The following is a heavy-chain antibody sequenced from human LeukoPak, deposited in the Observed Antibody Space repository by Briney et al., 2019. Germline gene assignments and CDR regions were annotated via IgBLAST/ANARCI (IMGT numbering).Heavy chain of an antibody. Sequence: RASVKVSCKASGGTFSSYAISWVRQAPGQGLEWMGGIIPIFGTANYAQKFQGRVTITADESTSTAYMELSSLRSEDTAVYYCATSPYYDILTGYSADYWGQGTLVTVSS. CDR2: IIPIFGTA. CDR3: ATSPYYDILTGYSADY. J-gene: IGHJ4*02. CDR1: GGTFSSYA. V-gene: IGHV1-69*13. D-gene: IGHD3-9*01.